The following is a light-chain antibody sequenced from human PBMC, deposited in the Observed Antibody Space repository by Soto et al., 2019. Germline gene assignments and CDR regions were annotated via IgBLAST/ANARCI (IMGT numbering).Light chain of an antibody. V-gene: IGKV1-39*01. CDR3: KQSYSTPPWT. Sequence: DIQMTHSPSSLSASVGDRVTITCRASQSISSYLNWYQQKPGKAPKLLIYAASSLQSGVPSRFSGSGSGTDFTLTISSLQPEDFATYYCKQSYSTPPWTFGQGTKVEIK. CDR2: AAS. CDR1: QSISSY. J-gene: IGKJ1*01.